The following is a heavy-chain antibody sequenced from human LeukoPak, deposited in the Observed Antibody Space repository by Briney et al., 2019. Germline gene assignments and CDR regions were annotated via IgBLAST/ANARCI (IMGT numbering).Heavy chain of an antibody. D-gene: IGHD3-3*01. CDR3: ASPNYDFWSGYAFDF. J-gene: IGHJ3*01. Sequence: GESLKISCKGSGYSFTSYWIGGVRQMPGKGLEWMGIIYPGDSDTRYSPSFQGQVTISADKSISTAYLQWSSLKASDTAMYECASPNYDFWSGYAFDFWGQGTMVTVSS. V-gene: IGHV5-51*01. CDR2: IYPGDSDT. CDR1: GYSFTSYW.